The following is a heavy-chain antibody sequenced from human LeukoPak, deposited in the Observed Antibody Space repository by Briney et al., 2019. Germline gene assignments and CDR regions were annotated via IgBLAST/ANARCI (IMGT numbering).Heavy chain of an antibody. CDR3: ARDQVAAAGPYYFDS. Sequence: ASVKVSCKASGYTFTGYYMHWVRQAPGQGLEWMGWINPNSGGTNYAQKLQGRVTMTTDTSTSTAFMELRSLRSDDTAVYYCARDQVAAAGPYYFDSWGQGTLVTVSS. CDR1: GYTFTGYY. CDR2: INPNSGGT. V-gene: IGHV1-2*02. D-gene: IGHD6-13*01. J-gene: IGHJ4*02.